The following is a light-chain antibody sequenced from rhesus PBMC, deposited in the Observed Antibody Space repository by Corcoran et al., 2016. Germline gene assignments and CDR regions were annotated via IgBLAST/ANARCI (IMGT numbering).Light chain of an antibody. CDR3: QQYSNWYI. Sequence: EVVLTQSPATLSLSPGERATLSCRASQSVSSRLAWSQQRPGQAPRHLIYDATTRATGIPDRFSGSGAGTDFTLTISSLEPEDVGVFYCQQYSNWYIVGQGTKVEIK. CDR1: QSVSSR. V-gene: IGKV3-17*03. J-gene: IGKJ2*01. CDR2: DAT.